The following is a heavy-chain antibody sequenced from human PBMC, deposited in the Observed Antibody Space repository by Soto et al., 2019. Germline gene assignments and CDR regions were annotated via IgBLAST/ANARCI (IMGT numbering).Heavy chain of an antibody. CDR2: IHCSGNY. Sequence: QVQLQESGPRLVKPSETLSLTCTVSGDSIGSHYWSWVRQFPGKGLEWIGWIHCSGNYIYNPSLWGRVSMSLDTSRNQFSLRLTSVTAADTAVYYCARLPNSGPKPPFDYCGQGTLVTVSS. D-gene: IGHD6-13*01. CDR3: ARLPNSGPKPPFDY. V-gene: IGHV4-59*08. J-gene: IGHJ4*02. CDR1: GDSIGSHY.